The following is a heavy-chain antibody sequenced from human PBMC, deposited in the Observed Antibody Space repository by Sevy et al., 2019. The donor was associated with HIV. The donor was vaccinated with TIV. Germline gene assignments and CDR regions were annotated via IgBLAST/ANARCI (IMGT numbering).Heavy chain of an antibody. D-gene: IGHD2-2*01. CDR3: ARDAGCTSTSCLLYFDY. V-gene: IGHV3-21*01. CDR2: ISSGSSYI. CDR1: GFTFSTYT. Sequence: GGSLRLSCAASGFTFSTYTMNWVRQAPGKGLEWVSSISSGSSYIYYADSVKGRFTISRDNAKNSLYLQMNSLRAEDTAIYYCARDAGCTSTSCLLYFDYWGQGTPVTVSS. J-gene: IGHJ4*02.